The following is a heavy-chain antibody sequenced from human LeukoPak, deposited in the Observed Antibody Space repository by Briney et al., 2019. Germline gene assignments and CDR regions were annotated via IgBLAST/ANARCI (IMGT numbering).Heavy chain of an antibody. CDR3: ARAIFFGAPDYYMDV. CDR1: GFTVSSNY. Sequence: GGSLRLSCAASGFTVSSNYMSWVRQAPGQGLEWVSLIYSDRTTYYADSVKGRFTISRDNSRNTLYLQMNSLRAEDTAVYYCARAIFFGAPDYYMDVWGKGTTVTISS. V-gene: IGHV3-53*01. CDR2: IYSDRTT. J-gene: IGHJ6*03. D-gene: IGHD3-10*01.